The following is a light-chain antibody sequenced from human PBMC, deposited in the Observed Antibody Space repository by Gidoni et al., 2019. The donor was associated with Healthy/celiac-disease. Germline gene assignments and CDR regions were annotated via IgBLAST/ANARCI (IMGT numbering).Light chain of an antibody. CDR2: DAS. CDR1: QGISSA. Sequence: AIQFTRSPSSLSASVGDRVTITCRASQGISSALTWYQQKPGKAPKLLIYDASSLESGVPSRFSGSGSGTDFTLTISSLQPEDFATYYCQQFNSFTFGPGTKVDIK. V-gene: IGKV1-13*02. CDR3: QQFNSFT. J-gene: IGKJ3*01.